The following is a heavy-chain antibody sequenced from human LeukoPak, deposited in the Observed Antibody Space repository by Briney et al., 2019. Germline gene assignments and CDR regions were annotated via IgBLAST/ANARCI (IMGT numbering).Heavy chain of an antibody. CDR3: AIAAAGTSAFDI. Sequence: ASVKVSCKASGYTFTNYGMSWVRQAPGQGLEWMGWISAYNGNTNYAQKFQGRVTITADESTSTAYVELSSLRSEDTAVYYCAIAAAGTSAFDIWGQGTMVTVSS. D-gene: IGHD6-13*01. J-gene: IGHJ3*02. CDR1: GYTFTNYG. V-gene: IGHV1-18*01. CDR2: ISAYNGNT.